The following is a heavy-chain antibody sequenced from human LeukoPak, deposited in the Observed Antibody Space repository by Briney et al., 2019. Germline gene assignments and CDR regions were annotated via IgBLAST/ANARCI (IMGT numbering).Heavy chain of an antibody. CDR1: GGSIRSSYYY. V-gene: IGHV4-39*07. CDR3: ARRGSSWSKQWVY. D-gene: IGHD6-13*01. CDR2: INHSGST. Sequence: SETLSLTCTVSGGSIRSSYYYWGWIRQPPGKGLEWIGEINHSGSTNYNPSLKSRVTISVDTSKNQFSLKLSSVTAADTAVYYCARRGSSWSKQWVYWGQGTLVTVSS. J-gene: IGHJ4*02.